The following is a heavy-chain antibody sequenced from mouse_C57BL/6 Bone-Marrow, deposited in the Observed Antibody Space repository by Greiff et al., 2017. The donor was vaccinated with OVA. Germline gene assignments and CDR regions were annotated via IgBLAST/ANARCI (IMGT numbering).Heavy chain of an antibody. Sequence: EVQVVESGGGLVKPGGSLKLSCAASGFTFSSYTMSWVRQTPEKRLEWVATISGGGGNTYYPDSVKGRFTISRDNAKNTLYLQMSSLRSEDTALYYCASIYYYGTRGQGTLVTVSA. CDR1: GFTFSSYT. CDR3: ASIYYYGT. CDR2: ISGGGGNT. D-gene: IGHD1-1*01. V-gene: IGHV5-9*01. J-gene: IGHJ3*01.